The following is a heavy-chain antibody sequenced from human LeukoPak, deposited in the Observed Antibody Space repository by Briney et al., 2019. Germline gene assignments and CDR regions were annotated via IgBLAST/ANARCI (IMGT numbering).Heavy chain of an antibody. Sequence: PGGSLRLSCAASGFTFSSYSMNWVRQAPGKGLEWVSYISSSSSTIYYADSVKGRFTISRDNAKNSLYLHMNSLRAEDTAVYHCARELLNNDAFDIWGQGTMVTVSS. CDR2: ISSSSSTI. CDR3: ARELLNNDAFDI. V-gene: IGHV3-48*01. D-gene: IGHD3-10*01. CDR1: GFTFSSYS. J-gene: IGHJ3*02.